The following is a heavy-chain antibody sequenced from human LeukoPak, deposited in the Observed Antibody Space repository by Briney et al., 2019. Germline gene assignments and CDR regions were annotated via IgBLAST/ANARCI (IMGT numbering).Heavy chain of an antibody. CDR1: GFTFSSYA. D-gene: IGHD2-15*01. J-gene: IGHJ4*02. V-gene: IGHV3-23*01. Sequence: GGSLRLSCAASGFTFSSYAMSWVRQAPGKGLEWVSAISGSGDSTYYADSVKGRFTISRDNSKNTLYLQMNSLRAEDTALYYCAKVSPGYCSGGSCPYYFDYWGQGTLVTVSS. CDR3: AKVSPGYCSGGSCPYYFDY. CDR2: ISGSGDST.